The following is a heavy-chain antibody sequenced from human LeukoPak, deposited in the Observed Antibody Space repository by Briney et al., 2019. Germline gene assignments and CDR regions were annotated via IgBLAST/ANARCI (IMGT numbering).Heavy chain of an antibody. Sequence: ASVKVSCKASGYTFTSYGISWVRQAPGQGLEWMGWINAGNGNTKYSQKFQGRVTITRDTSASTAYMELSSLRSEDTAVYYCARAHYNYYGSGSYCDYWGQGTLVTVSS. CDR3: ARAHYNYYGSGSYCDY. CDR1: GYTFTSYG. J-gene: IGHJ4*02. D-gene: IGHD3-10*01. CDR2: INAGNGNT. V-gene: IGHV1-3*01.